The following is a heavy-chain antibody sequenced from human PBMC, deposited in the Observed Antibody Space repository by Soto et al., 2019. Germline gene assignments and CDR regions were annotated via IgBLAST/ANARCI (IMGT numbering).Heavy chain of an antibody. Sequence: PSETLSLICTVSCGSIISGDYYWSWIRQPPGKGLEWIGYIYYSGSTYYNPSLKSRVTISVDTSKNQFSLKLSSVTAADTTVYYCARGSRVDAFDIWGQGTMVTVSS. D-gene: IGHD2-2*01. J-gene: IGHJ3*02. CDR3: ARGSRVDAFDI. V-gene: IGHV4-30-4*01. CDR2: IYYSGST. CDR1: CGSIISGDYY.